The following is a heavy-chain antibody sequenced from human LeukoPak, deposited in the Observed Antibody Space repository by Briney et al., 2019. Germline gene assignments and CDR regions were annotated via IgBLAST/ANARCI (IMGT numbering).Heavy chain of an antibody. D-gene: IGHD2-2*01. CDR3: ARDWGYQLLLSNWFDP. V-gene: IGHV1-69*13. CDR1: GGTFSSYA. Sequence: GASVKVSCKASGGTFSSYAISWVRQAPGQGLEWMGGIIPIFGTANYAQKFQGRVTITADESTSTAYMELSSLRSEDTAVYYCARDWGYQLLLSNWFDPWGQGTLVTVSS. CDR2: IIPIFGTA. J-gene: IGHJ5*02.